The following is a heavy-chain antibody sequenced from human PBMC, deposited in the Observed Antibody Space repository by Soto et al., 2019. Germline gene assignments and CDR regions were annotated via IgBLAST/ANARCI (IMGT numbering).Heavy chain of an antibody. CDR2: LVGSGAGK. V-gene: IGHV3-23*01. CDR3: AKDLIAGNGVWEAFDM. D-gene: IGHD2-8*01. CDR1: GFSFSAYA. Sequence: EVQLLESGGGLVQPGGSLRLSCAASGFSFSAYAMNSVRQAPGNGLQWVSGLVGSGAGKNYVDSVRGRFTVSTDNSKNTLYLQMNSLRDEDTAVYYCAKDLIAGNGVWEAFDMWGRGTQVTVSS. J-gene: IGHJ3*02.